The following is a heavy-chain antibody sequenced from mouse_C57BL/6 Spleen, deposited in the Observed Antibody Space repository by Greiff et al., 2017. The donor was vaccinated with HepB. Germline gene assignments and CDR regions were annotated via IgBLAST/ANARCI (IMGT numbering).Heavy chain of an antibody. CDR3: AREPSTMVTPSGFAY. CDR1: GYTFTSYW. Sequence: QVQLQQPGTELVKPGASVKLSCKASGYTFTSYWMHWVKQRPGQGLEWIGNINPSNGGTNYNEKFKSKATLTVDKSSSTAYMQLSSRTSEDAAVYYCAREPSTMVTPSGFAYWGQGTLVTVSA. V-gene: IGHV1-53*01. D-gene: IGHD2-2*01. J-gene: IGHJ3*01. CDR2: INPSNGGT.